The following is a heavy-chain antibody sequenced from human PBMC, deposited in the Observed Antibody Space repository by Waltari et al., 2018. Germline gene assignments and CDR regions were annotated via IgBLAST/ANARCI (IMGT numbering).Heavy chain of an antibody. Sequence: QVHLQESGPGLVKPSETLSLTCDLSGYSINRGYYWGCLRQSPGKGLEWIATIYHAGDTFYHPSLKSRVTISMDTSKNQFSLKLNSVTAADTAVYFCSRKVIGYCTSAACRRLESWGQGTLVTVSS. J-gene: IGHJ4*02. CDR2: IYHAGDT. CDR1: GYSINRGYY. CDR3: SRKVIGYCTSAACRRLES. D-gene: IGHD2-2*03. V-gene: IGHV4-38-2*01.